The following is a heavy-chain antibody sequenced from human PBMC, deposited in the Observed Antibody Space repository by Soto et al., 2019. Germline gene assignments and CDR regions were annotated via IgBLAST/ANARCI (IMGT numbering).Heavy chain of an antibody. J-gene: IGHJ4*02. V-gene: IGHV3-21*01. D-gene: IGHD6-19*01. CDR1: GFTFSSYS. CDR3: ARDLGPPQWLDSDY. CDR2: ISSSSSYI. Sequence: GGSLRLSCAASGFTFSSYSMNWVRQAPGKGLEWVSSISSSSSYIYYADSVKGRFTISRDNAKNSLYLQMNSLRAEDTAVYYCARDLGPPQWLDSDYWGQGTLVTVSS.